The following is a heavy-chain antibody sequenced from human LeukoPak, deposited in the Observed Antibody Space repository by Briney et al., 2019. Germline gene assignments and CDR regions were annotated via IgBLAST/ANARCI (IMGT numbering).Heavy chain of an antibody. Sequence: GGSLRLSCAASGFTFSSYSMNWVRQAPGKGLEWVSSISSSSSYIYYADSVKGRFTISRDNAKNSLYVQMNSLRAEDTAVYYCASSTASRAFDMWGQGTMVTVSS. D-gene: IGHD3-3*02. CDR2: ISSSSSYI. V-gene: IGHV3-21*01. CDR3: ASSTASRAFDM. CDR1: GFTFSSYS. J-gene: IGHJ3*02.